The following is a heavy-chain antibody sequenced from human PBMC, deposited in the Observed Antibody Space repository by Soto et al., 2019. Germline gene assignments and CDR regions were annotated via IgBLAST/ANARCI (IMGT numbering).Heavy chain of an antibody. Sequence: VAEGYSVGRGDWGWIRQPPGKGLEWIGSIYHSGSTYYNPSLKSRVTISVDTSKNQFSLKLSSVTAADTAVYYCAREQVRTIDYWGQRTLVPV. V-gene: IGHV4-38-2*02. CDR2: IYHSGST. D-gene: IGHD1-1*01. CDR3: AREQVRTIDY. J-gene: IGHJ4*02. CDR1: EGYSVGRGD.